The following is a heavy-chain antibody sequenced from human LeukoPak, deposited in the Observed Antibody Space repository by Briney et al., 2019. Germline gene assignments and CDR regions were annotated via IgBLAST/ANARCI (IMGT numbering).Heavy chain of an antibody. CDR2: IHPDSSDK. CDR3: TRLPRETAGDY. Sequence: GGSLRLSCEASGFTFRHSWLSWIRQTPGKGPEWVANIHPDSSDKFYVDSMEGRFTISRDNTKNSLYLQIDNARLDDTGLYYCTRLPRETAGDYWGQGVPVIVSS. CDR1: GFTFRHSW. D-gene: IGHD1-14*01. V-gene: IGHV3-7*03. J-gene: IGHJ4*02.